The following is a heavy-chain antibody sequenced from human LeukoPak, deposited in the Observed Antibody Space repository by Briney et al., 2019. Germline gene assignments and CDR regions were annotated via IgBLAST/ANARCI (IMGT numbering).Heavy chain of an antibody. CDR1: GGSISSYY. J-gene: IGHJ4*02. CDR2: IYTSGST. V-gene: IGHV4-4*07. Sequence: PSETLSLTCTVSGGSISSYYWSWIRQPAGKGLEWIGRIYTSGSTNYNPSLKSRVTMSVDTSKNQFSLKLSFVTAADTAVYYCARDRPPGYSSGWYEVDYWGQGTLVTVSS. D-gene: IGHD6-19*01. CDR3: ARDRPPGYSSGWYEVDY.